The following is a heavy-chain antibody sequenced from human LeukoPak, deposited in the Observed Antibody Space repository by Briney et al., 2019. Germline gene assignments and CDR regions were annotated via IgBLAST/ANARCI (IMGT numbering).Heavy chain of an antibody. CDR1: GYTFTSYY. J-gene: IGHJ5*02. D-gene: IGHD5-18*01. CDR3: ARDVAMVQP. CDR2: INPSGGST. V-gene: IGHV1-46*01. Sequence: ASMTVSCKASGYTFTSYYMHWVRQAPGQGLEWMGIINPSGGSTSYAQKFQGRVTMTRDTSTSTVYMELSGLRSEDTAVYYCARDVAMVQPWGQGTLVTVSS.